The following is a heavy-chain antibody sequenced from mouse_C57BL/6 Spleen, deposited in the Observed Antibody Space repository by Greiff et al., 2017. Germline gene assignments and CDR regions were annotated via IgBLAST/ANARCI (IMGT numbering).Heavy chain of an antibody. V-gene: IGHV1-61*01. D-gene: IGHD2-3*01. CDR2: IYPSDSET. Sequence: VQLQQPGAELVRPGSSVKLSCKASGYTFTSYWMDWVKQRPGQGLEWIGNIYPSDSETHYNQKFKDKATLTVDKSSSTAYMQLSSLTSEDSAVYYGARHDGYYLDYWGQGTTLTVSS. CDR1: GYTFTSYW. CDR3: ARHDGYYLDY. J-gene: IGHJ2*01.